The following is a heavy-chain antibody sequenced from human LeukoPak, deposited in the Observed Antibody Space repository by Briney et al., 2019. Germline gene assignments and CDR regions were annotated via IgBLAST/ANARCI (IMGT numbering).Heavy chain of an antibody. CDR3: AKDGPYGLDY. D-gene: IGHD4-17*01. CDR2: ITSASTYM. J-gene: IGHJ4*02. Sequence: GGSLRLSCVASGFTFRTYSMNWVRQAPGKGLEWTSSITSASTYMYQADSVKGRFTTSRDNAKELLYLQMNSLRAEDTAVYYCAKDGPYGLDYWGQGTLVTVSS. V-gene: IGHV3-21*04. CDR1: GFTFRTYS.